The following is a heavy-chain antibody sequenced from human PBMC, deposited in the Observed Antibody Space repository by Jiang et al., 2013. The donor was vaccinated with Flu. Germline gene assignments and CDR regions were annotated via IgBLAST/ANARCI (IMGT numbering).Heavy chain of an antibody. V-gene: IGHV4-59*01. CDR1: DDSISSYY. CDR3: ARQSMYYFDY. CDR2: FFYTGST. J-gene: IGHJ4*02. Sequence: SGPGLVKPSETLSLTCTVSDDSISSYYWSWIRQPPGKGLEWVGYFFYTGSTNYSPSLKSRVTISVDTSKNQVSLKLRSVTAADTAVYYCARQSMYYFDYWGPGTLVTVSS.